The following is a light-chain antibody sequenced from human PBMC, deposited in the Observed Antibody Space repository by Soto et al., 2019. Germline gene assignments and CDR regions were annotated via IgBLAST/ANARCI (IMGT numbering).Light chain of an antibody. CDR2: EVS. Sequence: QPASVSGSPGQSITISCTGTSSDVGGYNYVSWYQQHPGKAPKLMIYEVSNRPSGVSNRFSGSKSGNTASLTISGLQAEDEADYYCSSYTSSSTLGVFGGGTKLTVL. V-gene: IGLV2-14*01. J-gene: IGLJ3*02. CDR1: SSDVGGYNY. CDR3: SSYTSSSTLGV.